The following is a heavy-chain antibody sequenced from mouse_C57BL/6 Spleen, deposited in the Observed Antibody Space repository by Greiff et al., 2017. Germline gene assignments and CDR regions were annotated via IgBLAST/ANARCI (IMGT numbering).Heavy chain of an antibody. D-gene: IGHD2-1*01. V-gene: IGHV1-82*01. CDR3: ARRRATMGGGDFDV. CDR1: GYAFSDSW. J-gene: IGHJ1*03. Sequence: QVQLKQSGPELVKPGASVKISCKASGYAFSDSWMNWVQQRPGKGLEWIGWIYTGGGATNYNGKFKGQVTLTTDKASSTAYMQLSSLTSEDSAVYFCARRRATMGGGDFDVGGKGTTVTVSS. CDR2: IYTGGGAT.